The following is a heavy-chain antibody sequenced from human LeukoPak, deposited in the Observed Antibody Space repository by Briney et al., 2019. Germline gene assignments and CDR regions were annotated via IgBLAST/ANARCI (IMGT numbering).Heavy chain of an antibody. D-gene: IGHD3-22*01. CDR3: ARDRFDDSSGYYYHYYYYMDV. CDR2: IYYSGTT. Sequence: PSETLSLTCTVSGGSISSSSNYWGWIRQPPGKGLEWIGSIYYSGTTYYNPSLKSRVIISVDTSKNQFSLKLSSVTAADTAIYYCARDRFDDSSGYYYHYYYYMDVWGKGTTVTVSS. J-gene: IGHJ6*03. CDR1: GGSISSSSNY. V-gene: IGHV4-39*07.